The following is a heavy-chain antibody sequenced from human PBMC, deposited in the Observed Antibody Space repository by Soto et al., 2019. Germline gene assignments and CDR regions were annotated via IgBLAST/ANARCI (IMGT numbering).Heavy chain of an antibody. Sequence: QVQLQESGPGLVKPSQTLSLTCTVSGGFISSGDYFWSWIRQSPGKGLEWIGYISSIGSTYYNPSLKSRVSVSRDTSKNQFSLKLSSVTTTDTAVYYCARGLVIRPYYYHGMDVWGQGTTVTVSS. V-gene: IGHV4-30-4*01. CDR1: GGFISSGDYF. CDR3: ARGLVIRPYYYHGMDV. CDR2: ISSIGST. D-gene: IGHD3-9*01. J-gene: IGHJ6*02.